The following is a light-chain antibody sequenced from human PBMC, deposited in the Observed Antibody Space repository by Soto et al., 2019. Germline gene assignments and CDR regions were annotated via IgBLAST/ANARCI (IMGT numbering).Light chain of an antibody. V-gene: IGKV3-15*01. Sequence: EIVMTQSPVTLSVSPGERATLSCRASQSVSSNLAWYQQKPGQAPRLLIYGASTRATGIPARFSGSGSGTEFTLTISSLQSEDFAVYYCQQYNNWLQTFGGGTKVDIK. CDR2: GAS. CDR1: QSVSSN. CDR3: QQYNNWLQT. J-gene: IGKJ4*01.